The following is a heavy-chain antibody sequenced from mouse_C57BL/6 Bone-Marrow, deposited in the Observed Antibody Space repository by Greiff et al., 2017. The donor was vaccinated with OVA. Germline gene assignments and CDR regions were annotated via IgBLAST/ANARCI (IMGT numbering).Heavy chain of an antibody. V-gene: IGHV3-6*01. D-gene: IGHD2-5*01. CDR2: ISYDGSN. Sequence: EVKLVESGPGLVKPSQSLSLTCSVTGYSITSGYYWNWIRQFPGNKLEWMGYISYDGSNNYNPSLKNRISITRDTSKNQFFLKLNSVTTEDTATYYCARENSNYSYWYFDVWGTGTTVTVSS. J-gene: IGHJ1*03. CDR1: GYSITSGYY. CDR3: ARENSNYSYWYFDV.